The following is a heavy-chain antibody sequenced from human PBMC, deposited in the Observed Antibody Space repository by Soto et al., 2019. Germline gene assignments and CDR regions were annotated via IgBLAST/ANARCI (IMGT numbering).Heavy chain of an antibody. Sequence: PSETLSLTCAVSSGSISSSNWWSWVRQPPGKGLEWIGEIYHSGSTNYNPSLKSRVTISVDKSKNQFSLKLSSVAAADTAVYYCARGNIVVVPAATPSEYYYYMDVWGKGTTVTVSS. D-gene: IGHD2-2*01. CDR2: IYHSGST. V-gene: IGHV4-4*02. J-gene: IGHJ6*03. CDR3: ARGNIVVVPAATPSEYYYYMDV. CDR1: SGSISSSNW.